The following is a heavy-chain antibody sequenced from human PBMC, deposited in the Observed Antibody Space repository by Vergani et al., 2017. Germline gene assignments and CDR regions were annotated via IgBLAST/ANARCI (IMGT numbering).Heavy chain of an antibody. V-gene: IGHV4-59*08. Sequence: QVQLQESGPGLVKPSETLSLTCTVSGGSISSYYWSWIRQPPGKGLEWIGYIYYSGSTNYNPSLKSRVTISVDTSKNQFSLKLSSVTAAATAVYYCAGGPVGYYYYGMDVWGQGTTVTVSS. D-gene: IGHD3-16*01. CDR2: IYYSGST. J-gene: IGHJ6*02. CDR3: AGGPVGYYYYGMDV. CDR1: GGSISSYY.